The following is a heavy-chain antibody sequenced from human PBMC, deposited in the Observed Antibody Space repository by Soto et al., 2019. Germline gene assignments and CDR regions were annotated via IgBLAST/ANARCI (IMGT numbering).Heavy chain of an antibody. J-gene: IGHJ6*03. Sequence: QVQLVQSGAEVKKPGSSVKVSCKASGGTFSSYTINWVRQAPGQGLEWMGRIIPIFGMANYALKFQGRVTITTDESTSTAYMQLSSLRSEDTGLYYWGREEAQYQMLHSYYYVDVWGKGTTVTVPS. V-gene: IGHV1-69*05. CDR1: GGTFSSYT. CDR3: GREEAQYQMLHSYYYVDV. D-gene: IGHD2-2*01. CDR2: IIPIFGMA.